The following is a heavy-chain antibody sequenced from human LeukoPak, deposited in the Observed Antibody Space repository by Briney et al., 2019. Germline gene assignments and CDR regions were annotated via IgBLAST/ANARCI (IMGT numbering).Heavy chain of an antibody. J-gene: IGHJ6*03. CDR1: GITFSSYA. CDR3: AREGWSWGFDYYYYMDV. V-gene: IGHV3-23*01. Sequence: GGSLRLSCAASGITFSSYAMSWVRQAPGKGLEWVSAISVSGGSTYYADSVKGRFTISRDNSKNTLYLQMNSLRAEDTAVYYCAREGWSWGFDYYYYMDVWGKGTTVTVSS. D-gene: IGHD7-27*01. CDR2: ISVSGGST.